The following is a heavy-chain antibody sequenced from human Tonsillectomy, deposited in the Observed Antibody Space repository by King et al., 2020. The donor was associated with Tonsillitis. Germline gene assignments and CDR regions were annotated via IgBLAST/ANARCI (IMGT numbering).Heavy chain of an antibody. V-gene: IGHV5-10-1*03. CDR1: GYSFTNYW. Sequence: QLVQSGAEVKKPGESLKISCKDSGYSFTNYWINWVRQMPGKGLEWMGSIDPSDAYTNYSPSFQGHVTISADKSISTAYLQWSSLKASDTAMYYCARGLPTPYCSGDRCCGALDPWRQATLVTVSS. D-gene: IGHD2-15*01. CDR3: ARGLPTPYCSGDRCCGALDP. J-gene: IGHJ5*02. CDR2: IDPSDAYT.